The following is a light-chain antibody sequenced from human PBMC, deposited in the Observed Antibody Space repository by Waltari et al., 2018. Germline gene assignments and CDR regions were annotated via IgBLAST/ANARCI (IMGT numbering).Light chain of an antibody. CDR1: SSNIGAGSG. CDR2: GNN. J-gene: IGLJ2*01. Sequence: QSVLTQPPSVSGAPGQRVTISCTGSSSNIGAGSGVHWYQQLPGTAPKLLIDGNNNRPSGVPDRFSGSKSGTSASLAITGLQAEDEADYYCQSYDSSLSGVLFGGGTKLTVL. V-gene: IGLV1-40*01. CDR3: QSYDSSLSGVL.